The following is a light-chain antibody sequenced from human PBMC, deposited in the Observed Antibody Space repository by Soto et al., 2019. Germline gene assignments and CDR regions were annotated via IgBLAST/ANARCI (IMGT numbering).Light chain of an antibody. CDR3: SAYTARSTLV. Sequence: QSALTQPASVSGSPGQSITISCTGSVSDVGTFGPVSWYQQHPGQVPKLIIYEVRNRPSGISSRFSGSRSGNTASLTISGLQPEDEGDYYCSAYTARSTLVFGGGTKLTVL. J-gene: IGLJ3*02. V-gene: IGLV2-14*02. CDR2: EVR. CDR1: VSDVGTFGP.